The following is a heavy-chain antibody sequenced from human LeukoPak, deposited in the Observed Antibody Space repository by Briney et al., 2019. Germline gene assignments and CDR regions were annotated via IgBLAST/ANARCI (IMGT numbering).Heavy chain of an antibody. J-gene: IGHJ4*02. CDR2: ISYDGSNK. Sequence: GGSLRLSCAASGFTFSSYGMHWVRQAPGKGLEWVAVISYDGSNKYYADSVKGRFTISRDTSDNTLNLQMNDLGAEDSAVYYCAAKGNGYTGIYVFAHWGQGTLVTVSA. V-gene: IGHV3-30*03. CDR1: GFTFSSYG. D-gene: IGHD1-26*01. CDR3: AAKGNGYTGIYVFAH.